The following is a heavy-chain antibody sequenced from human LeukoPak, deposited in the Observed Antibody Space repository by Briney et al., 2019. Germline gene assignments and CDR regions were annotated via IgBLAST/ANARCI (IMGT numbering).Heavy chain of an antibody. V-gene: IGHV3-30-3*01. CDR3: ARDLRFLEWLPPGGGGMDV. Sequence: GGSLRLSCAASGFTFSSYAMHWVRQAPGKGLEWVAVISYDGSNKYYADSVKGRFTISGDNSKNTLYLQMNSLRAEDTAVYYCARDLRFLEWLPPGGGGMDVWGQGTTVTVSS. D-gene: IGHD3-3*01. CDR2: ISYDGSNK. J-gene: IGHJ6*02. CDR1: GFTFSSYA.